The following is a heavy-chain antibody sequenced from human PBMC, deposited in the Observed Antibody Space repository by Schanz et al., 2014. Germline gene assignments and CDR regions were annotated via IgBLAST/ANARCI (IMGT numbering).Heavy chain of an antibody. D-gene: IGHD2-8*01. CDR1: FFTFLSPF. CDR3: ARLGRMGAFDI. V-gene: IGHV3-11*06. CDR2: ITTSTSYT. Sequence: QVQLVSSGGGLVKPGGPLSLSFSSSFFTFLSPFMSWIRQAPGKGLEWISYITTSTSYTNYADSVKGRFTISRDNAKKSLFLQMNSLRAEDTAVYYCARLGRMGAFDIWGQGTMVTVSS. J-gene: IGHJ3*02.